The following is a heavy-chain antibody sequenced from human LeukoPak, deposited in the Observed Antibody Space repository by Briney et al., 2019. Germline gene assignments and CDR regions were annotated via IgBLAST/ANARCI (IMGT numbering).Heavy chain of an antibody. D-gene: IGHD5-24*01. V-gene: IGHV4-39*01. CDR3: ARTENYIPEDCFDP. J-gene: IGHJ5*02. CDR2: ICYSGST. Sequence: SETLSLTCTVSGVSISSSSYCWVWIRKPPAKGLEWIGSICYSGSTFYNPSLKSRVTLSVDTSKNQFSLELSSVTAADTALYYCARTENYIPEDCFDPWGQGTLVTVSS. CDR1: GVSISSSSYC.